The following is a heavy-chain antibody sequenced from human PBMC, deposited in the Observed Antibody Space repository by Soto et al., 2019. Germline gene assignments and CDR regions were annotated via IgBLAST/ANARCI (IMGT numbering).Heavy chain of an antibody. CDR3: AKDQEAYDPYYYYGMDV. CDR2: ISYDGSNK. D-gene: IGHD2-8*01. V-gene: IGHV3-30*18. CDR1: GFTFSSYG. Sequence: KALRLSCAASGFTFSSYGMHWVRQAPGKGLEWVAVISYDGSNKYYADSVKGRFTISRDNSKNTLYLQMNSLRAEDTAVYYCAKDQEAYDPYYYYGMDVWGQGATVTVSS. J-gene: IGHJ6*02.